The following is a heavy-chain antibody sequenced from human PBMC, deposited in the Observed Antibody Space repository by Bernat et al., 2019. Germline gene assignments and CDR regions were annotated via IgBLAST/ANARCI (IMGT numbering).Heavy chain of an antibody. Sequence: QVQLVESGGGVVQPGRSLRLSCAASGFTFSSYGMHWVRQAPGKGLEWVAVIWYDGSNKYYADSVKGRFTISRDNSKNTLYLQMNSLSSEDTAVYYCARRGCGGSCYSAGPAYQYHGMDVWGQGTTVTVSS. CDR1: GFTFSSYG. D-gene: IGHD2-15*01. CDR3: ARRGCGGSCYSAGPAYQYHGMDV. CDR2: IWYDGSNK. J-gene: IGHJ6*02. V-gene: IGHV3-33*01.